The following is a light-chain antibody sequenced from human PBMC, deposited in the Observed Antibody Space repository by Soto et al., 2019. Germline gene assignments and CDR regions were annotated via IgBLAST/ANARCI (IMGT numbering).Light chain of an antibody. V-gene: IGKV1-17*01. Sequence: DLQMTQSPSSLSASVGDRVTITCRASQVIRDDLGWFQQKPGKAPKRLIYSASRLQSGVPSRFSGSGVGTEFTLTISGLQPEDFATYYCLQHNTYPRTFGQGTKLDIK. CDR3: LQHNTYPRT. CDR1: QVIRDD. J-gene: IGKJ2*01. CDR2: SAS.